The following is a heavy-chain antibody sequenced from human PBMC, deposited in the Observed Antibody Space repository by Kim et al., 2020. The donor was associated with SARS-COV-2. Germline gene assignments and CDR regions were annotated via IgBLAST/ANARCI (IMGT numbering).Heavy chain of an antibody. D-gene: IGHD5-18*01. CDR2: RNNGDNT. J-gene: IGHJ4*02. V-gene: IGHV3-66*01. Sequence: GGSLRLSCEASGFTFSSNYMSWVRQAPGRGLEWVSVRNNGDNTYYADSVKGRFTISRDNSKNTLYLQMNSLRAEDTAVYYCAKDDEGGGWVTFDYWGQG. CDR1: GFTFSSNY. CDR3: AKDDEGGGWVTFDY.